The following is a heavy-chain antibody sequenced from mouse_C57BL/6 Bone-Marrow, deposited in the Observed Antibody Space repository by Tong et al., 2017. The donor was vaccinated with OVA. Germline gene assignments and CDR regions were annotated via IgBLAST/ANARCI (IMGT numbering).Heavy chain of an antibody. CDR3: ARGWSDY. V-gene: IGHV1-7*01. D-gene: IGHD2-3*01. Sequence: VQLQESGAELAKPGASVKLSCKASGYTFTSSWMHWVKQRPGQGLEWIGYINPSSGYTKYNQKFKGKATLTVDKSSSTAYMELNSLTSEDSAVYYCARGWSDYWGQGTTLTVSS. CDR1: GYTFTSSW. J-gene: IGHJ2*01. CDR2: INPSSGYT.